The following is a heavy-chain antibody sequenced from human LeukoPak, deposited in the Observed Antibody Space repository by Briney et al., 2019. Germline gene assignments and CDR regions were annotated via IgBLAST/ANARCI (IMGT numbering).Heavy chain of an antibody. J-gene: IGHJ3*02. CDR3: ARRRTWDSADYPPCDAFDI. CDR2: ANDSGGT. D-gene: IGHD4-17*01. CDR1: GVSFSGYY. Sequence: SETLSLTCAVYGVSFSGYYWSWIRQPPGKGLEWIGEANDSGGTNYSPSLKSRVTISVDTSNNQFSLTLSSVTATDTAVYYCARRRTWDSADYPPCDAFDIWGQGTMVTVSS. V-gene: IGHV4-34*01.